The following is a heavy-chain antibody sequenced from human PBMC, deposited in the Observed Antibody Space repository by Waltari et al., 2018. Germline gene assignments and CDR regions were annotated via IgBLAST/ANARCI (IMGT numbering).Heavy chain of an antibody. CDR2: MNPNRGNT. CDR3: ARGLRYSYGSRGSGWFDP. D-gene: IGHD5-18*01. V-gene: IGHV1-8*01. J-gene: IGHJ5*02. Sequence: QVQLVQSGAEVKKPGASVKVSCKASGYTFTSYDINWVRQATGHGLEGMGWMNPNRGNTGYAQKFQGRVTMTRNTSISTAYMERSSLRSEDTAVYYCARGLRYSYGSRGSGWFDPWGQGTLVTVSS. CDR1: GYTFTSYD.